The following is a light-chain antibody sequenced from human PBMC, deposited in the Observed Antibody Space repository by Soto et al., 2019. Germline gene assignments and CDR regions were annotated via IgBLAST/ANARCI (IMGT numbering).Light chain of an antibody. CDR2: DVT. J-gene: IGLJ1*01. Sequence: QSALTQPASVSGSPGQSITISCTGTSSDVGGYNYVSWYQQHPDKAPKLMIYDVTNRPSGVSDRFSGSKSGNTASLTISGLQAEDEADYYCSSYTSSSTYVIGTGTKVTVL. CDR3: SSYTSSSTYV. CDR1: SSDVGGYNY. V-gene: IGLV2-14*01.